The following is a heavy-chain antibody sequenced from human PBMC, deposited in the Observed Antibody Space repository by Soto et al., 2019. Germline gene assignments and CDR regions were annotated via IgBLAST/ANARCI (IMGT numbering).Heavy chain of an antibody. CDR3: ERVDSYSSGPGENWFGT. Sequence: SVKVSCKASGGTFSSYAISWVRQAPGQGLEWMGGIIPIFGTANYAQKFQGRVTITADESTSTADLELSSLRSGDTAVYDCERVDSYSSGPGENWFGTRGQGTLVTASS. J-gene: IGHJ5*02. CDR1: GGTFSSYA. D-gene: IGHD6-19*01. CDR2: IIPIFGTA. V-gene: IGHV1-69*13.